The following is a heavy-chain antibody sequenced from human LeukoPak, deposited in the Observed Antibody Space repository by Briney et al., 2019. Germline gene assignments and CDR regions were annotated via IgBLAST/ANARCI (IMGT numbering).Heavy chain of an antibody. CDR1: GFTFSSYG. CDR2: ISYDGSNK. V-gene: IGHV3-30*18. CDR3: AKGRNYLHAFDI. D-gene: IGHD3-10*01. Sequence: QPGGSLRLSCAASGFTFSSYGMHWVRQAPGKGLEWVAVISYDGSNKYYADSVKGRFTISRDNSKNTLYLQMNSLRAEDTAVYYCAKGRNYLHAFDIWGQGTMVTVSS. J-gene: IGHJ3*02.